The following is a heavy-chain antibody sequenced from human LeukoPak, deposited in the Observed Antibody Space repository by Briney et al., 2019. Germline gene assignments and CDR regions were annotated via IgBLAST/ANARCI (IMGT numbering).Heavy chain of an antibody. CDR3: ARSLFRFLEWSYRSYYYYYMDV. CDR2: FDPEDGET. CDR1: GYTFTGYY. J-gene: IGHJ6*03. D-gene: IGHD3-3*01. Sequence: ASVKVSCKASGYTFTGYYMHWVRQAPGKGLEWMGGFDPEDGETIYAQKLQGRVTMTTDTSTSTAYMELRSLRSDDTAVYFCARSLFRFLEWSYRSYYYYYMDVWGKGTTVTVSS. V-gene: IGHV1-24*01.